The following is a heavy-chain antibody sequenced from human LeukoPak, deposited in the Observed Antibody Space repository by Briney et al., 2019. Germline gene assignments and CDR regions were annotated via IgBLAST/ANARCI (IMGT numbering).Heavy chain of an antibody. CDR3: ARQGQWLVPDWFDP. CDR1: GGSISSSSYY. J-gene: IGHJ5*02. CDR2: IYYSGST. D-gene: IGHD6-19*01. V-gene: IGHV4-39*01. Sequence: SETLSLTCTVSGGSISSSSYYWGWIRQPPGKGREWIGSIYYSGSTYYNPSLKSRVTISVDTSKNQFSLKLSSVTAADTAVYYCARQGQWLVPDWFDPWGQGTLVTVSS.